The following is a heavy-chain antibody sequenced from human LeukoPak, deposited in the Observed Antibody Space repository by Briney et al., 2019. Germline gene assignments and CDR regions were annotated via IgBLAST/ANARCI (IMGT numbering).Heavy chain of an antibody. D-gene: IGHD3-22*01. CDR1: GFTFSDYA. V-gene: IGHV3-23*01. Sequence: GGSLRLSCAVSGFTFSDYAKSWVRQAPGKGLEWVSAISGSGGTAYYADSVKGRFTISRDNSKNTLYLQMNSLRAEDTAVYYCAKKGYYDGSGYYMYYFDHWGQGTLVTVSS. CDR3: AKKGYYDGSGYYMYYFDH. J-gene: IGHJ4*02. CDR2: ISGSGGTA.